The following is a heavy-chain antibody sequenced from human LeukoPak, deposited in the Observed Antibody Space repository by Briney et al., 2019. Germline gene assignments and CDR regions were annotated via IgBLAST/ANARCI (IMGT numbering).Heavy chain of an antibody. V-gene: IGHV1-2*02. D-gene: IGHD3-9*01. CDR3: ARSNYDILTGYGFDY. CDR1: GYTFTGYY. Sequence: ASVKVSCKASGYTFTGYYMHWVRQAPGQGLEWMGWINPNSGGTNYAQKFQGRVTMTRDTSSSTAHMELSRLRSDDTAVYYCARSNYDILTGYGFDYWGQGTLVTVSS. CDR2: INPNSGGT. J-gene: IGHJ4*02.